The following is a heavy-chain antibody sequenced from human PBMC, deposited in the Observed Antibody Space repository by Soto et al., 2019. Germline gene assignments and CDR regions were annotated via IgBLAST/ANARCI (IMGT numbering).Heavy chain of an antibody. CDR3: AKSTGGTANGMGV. D-gene: IGHD2-8*02. CDR2: ISWNSGTI. J-gene: IGHJ6*02. Sequence: EVQVVESGGGLVQPGRSLRLSCAASGFSFDDYAMHWVRQAPGKGLEWVSGISWNSGTIGYADSVKGRFTISRDNAKNSLDLQKNRLRAEDTALYYCAKSTGGTANGMGVWGQGTTVTVSS. V-gene: IGHV3-9*01. CDR1: GFSFDDYA.